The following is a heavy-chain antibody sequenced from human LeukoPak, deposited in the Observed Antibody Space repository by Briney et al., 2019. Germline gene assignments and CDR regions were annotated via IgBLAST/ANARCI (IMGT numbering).Heavy chain of an antibody. CDR3: ARELSAIAVAGFDY. CDR2: IYSGGST. V-gene: IGHV3-66*01. D-gene: IGHD6-19*01. CDR1: GFTFGDYA. Sequence: GGSLRLSCTASGFTFGDYAMSWFRQAPGKGLEWVSVIYSGGSTYYADSVKGRFTISRDNAKNSLYLQMNSLRAEDTAVYYCARELSAIAVAGFDYWGQGTLVTVSS. J-gene: IGHJ4*02.